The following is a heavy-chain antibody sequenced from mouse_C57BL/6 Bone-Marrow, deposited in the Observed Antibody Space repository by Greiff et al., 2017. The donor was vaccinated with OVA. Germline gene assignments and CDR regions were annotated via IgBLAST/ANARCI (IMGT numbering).Heavy chain of an antibody. CDR2: ISSGSSTI. J-gene: IGHJ1*03. V-gene: IGHV5-17*01. Sequence: EVNLVESGGGLVKPGGSLKLSCAASGFTFSDYGMHWVRQAPEKGLEWVAYISSGSSTIYYADTVKGRFTISRDNAKNTLFLQMTSLRSEDTAMYYCARRERERYFDVWGTGTTVTVSS. CDR3: ARRERERYFDV. CDR1: GFTFSDYG.